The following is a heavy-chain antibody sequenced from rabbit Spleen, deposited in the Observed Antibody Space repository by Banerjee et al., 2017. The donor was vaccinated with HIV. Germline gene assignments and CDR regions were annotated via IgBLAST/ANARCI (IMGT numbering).Heavy chain of an antibody. J-gene: IGHJ6*01. CDR1: GFDFSTYS. D-gene: IGHD1-1*01. V-gene: IGHV1S7*01. CDR2: IVPIFGIT. CDR3: ARDPAYASGSGAYIPYL. Sequence: QLVESGGGLVQPGGSLELSCKASGFDFSTYSMSWVRQAPGKGLEWIGYIVPIFGITYYANWVNGRFTISSHNAQNTLYLQLNSLTVADTATYFCARDPAYASGSGAYIPYLWGQGTLVTVS.